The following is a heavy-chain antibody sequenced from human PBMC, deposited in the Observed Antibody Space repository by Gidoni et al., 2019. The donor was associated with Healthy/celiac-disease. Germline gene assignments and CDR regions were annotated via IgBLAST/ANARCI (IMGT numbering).Heavy chain of an antibody. V-gene: IGHV3-74*01. CDR1: GFTFSSYW. Sequence: EVQLVESGGGLVQPGGSLRLSCAASGFTFSSYWMHWVRQAPGKGLVWVSRINSDGSSTSYADSVKGRFTISRDNAKNTLYLQMNSLRAEDTAVYYCAREYQLLPYYGMDVWGQGTTVTVSS. CDR3: AREYQLLPYYGMDV. CDR2: INSDGSST. D-gene: IGHD2-2*01. J-gene: IGHJ6*02.